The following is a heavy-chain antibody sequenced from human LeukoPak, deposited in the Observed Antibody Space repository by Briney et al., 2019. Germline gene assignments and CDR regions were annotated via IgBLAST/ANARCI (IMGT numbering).Heavy chain of an antibody. CDR3: AKRRGYCSGGSCRIAAFDI. CDR1: GFTFSSYV. Sequence: GGSLRLSCAASGFTFSSYVVSWVRQAPGKGLEWVSAISGSGGSTYYADSVKGRFTISRDNSKNTLYLQMNSLRAEDTAVYYCAKRRGYCSGGSCRIAAFDIWGQGTMVTVSS. J-gene: IGHJ3*02. V-gene: IGHV3-23*01. D-gene: IGHD2-15*01. CDR2: ISGSGGST.